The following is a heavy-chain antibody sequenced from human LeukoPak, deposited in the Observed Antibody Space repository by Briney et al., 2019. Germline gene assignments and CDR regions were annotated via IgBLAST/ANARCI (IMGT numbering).Heavy chain of an antibody. CDR2: IYYSGST. D-gene: IGHD2-2*02. Sequence: SETLSLTCTVSGGSISSYYWSWIRQPPGKGLEWIGYIYYSGSTNYNPSLKSRVTISVDTSKNQFSLKLSSVTAADTAVYYCARVSLVVPAAIFGNWFDPWGQGTLVTVSS. V-gene: IGHV4-59*12. CDR3: ARVSLVVPAAIFGNWFDP. CDR1: GGSISSYY. J-gene: IGHJ5*02.